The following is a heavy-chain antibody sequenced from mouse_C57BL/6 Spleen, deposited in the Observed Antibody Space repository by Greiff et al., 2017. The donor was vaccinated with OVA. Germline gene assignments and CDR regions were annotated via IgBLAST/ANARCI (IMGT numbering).Heavy chain of an antibody. CDR3: AITKGY. V-gene: IGHV5-17*01. Sequence: EVKLVESGGGLVKPGGSLKLSCAASGFTFSDYGMHWVRQAPEKGLEWVAYISRGSSTIYSADTVKGRFTISRDNAKNTLFLQMTSLRAEDTAMYYCAITKGYWGKGTTLTVAS. CDR2: ISRGSSTI. J-gene: IGHJ2*01. CDR1: GFTFSDYG.